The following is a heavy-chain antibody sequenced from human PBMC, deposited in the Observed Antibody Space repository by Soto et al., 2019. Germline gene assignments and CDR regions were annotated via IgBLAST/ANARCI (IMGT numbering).Heavy chain of an antibody. CDR2: ISNSGGYT. J-gene: IGHJ4*02. CDR1: GFTFSSYA. Sequence: GGSLRLSCAASGFTFSSYAMSWVRQAPGKGLEWVSAISNSGGYTYYADSVKGRFTISRDNSKNTLYVQMNSLRGEDTAIYYCAKVQMTTLTTFDYWGQGTLVTVSS. V-gene: IGHV3-23*01. CDR3: AKVQMTTLTTFDY. D-gene: IGHD4-17*01.